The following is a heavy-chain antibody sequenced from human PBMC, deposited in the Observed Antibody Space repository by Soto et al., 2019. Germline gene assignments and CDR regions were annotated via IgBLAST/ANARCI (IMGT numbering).Heavy chain of an antibody. CDR2: INAGNGNT. CDR3: ARVSRPYRDYVGYFDY. V-gene: IGHV1-3*01. CDR1: GYTFTSYA. Sequence: AAVKVSCKASGYTFTSYAMHWVRQAPGQRLEWMGWINAGNGNTKYSQKFQGRVTITRDTSASTAYMELSSLRSEDTAVYYCARVSRPYRDYVGYFDYWGQGTLVTVSS. J-gene: IGHJ4*02. D-gene: IGHD4-17*01.